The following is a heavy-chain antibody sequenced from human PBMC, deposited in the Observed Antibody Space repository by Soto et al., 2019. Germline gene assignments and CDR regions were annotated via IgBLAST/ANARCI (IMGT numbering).Heavy chain of an antibody. Sequence: SVKVSCKTSVDNLKKNVFTWVRQAPGQGLEWMGGTIPALGKTHYIEKFQGRVTITVDDATRTVYMEVRDLKSEDTAIYYCARGPFRPSAMDVWGQGTTVTVS. CDR2: TIPALGKT. J-gene: IGHJ6*02. V-gene: IGHV1-69*10. D-gene: IGHD3-10*01. CDR1: VDNLKKNV. CDR3: ARGPFRPSAMDV.